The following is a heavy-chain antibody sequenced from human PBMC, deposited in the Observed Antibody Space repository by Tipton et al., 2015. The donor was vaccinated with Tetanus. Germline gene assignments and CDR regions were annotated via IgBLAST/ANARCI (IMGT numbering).Heavy chain of an antibody. J-gene: IGHJ3*02. V-gene: IGHV4-34*01. CDR2: IYNTGNT. CDR1: GGSFSGYN. CDR3: ARLSSSANDAHGFDI. D-gene: IGHD3-22*01. Sequence: TLSLTCAVYGGSFSGYNWSWIRQPPGKGLEWIGSIYNTGNTYYIPALTSRVTMSVDTSMIQFSLKLRSLTDADTAVYYCARLSSSANDAHGFDIWGQGTMVTVSS.